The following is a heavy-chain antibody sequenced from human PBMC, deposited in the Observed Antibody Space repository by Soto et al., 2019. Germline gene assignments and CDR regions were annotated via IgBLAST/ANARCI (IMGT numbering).Heavy chain of an antibody. J-gene: IGHJ5*02. V-gene: IGHV2-5*02. CDR2: IYWDGDK. CDR3: PHTRSASDFWSGYPSCFDP. Sequence: QITLKESGPTLVKPTQTLTLTCTFSGFSLSTSGVGVGWIRQPPGKAVEWLALIYWDGDKRYSPSRKISHTITQDDSNNRVVLTMTNMDPVDTATYYCPHTRSASDFWSGYPSCFDPWGQGTLVTVSS. CDR1: GFSLSTSGVG. D-gene: IGHD3-3*01.